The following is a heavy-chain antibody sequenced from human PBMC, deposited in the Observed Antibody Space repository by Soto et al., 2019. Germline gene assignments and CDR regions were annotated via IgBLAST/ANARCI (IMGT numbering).Heavy chain of an antibody. V-gene: IGHV3-30-3*01. Sequence: GGSLRLSCAASGFTFSSYAMHWVRQAPGKGLEWVAVISYDGSNKYYADSVKGRFTISRDNSKNTLYLQMNSLRAEDTAVYYCARERYRRRYFDYWGQGTLVTVSS. CDR3: ARERYRRRYFDY. J-gene: IGHJ4*02. D-gene: IGHD1-1*01. CDR1: GFTFSSYA. CDR2: ISYDGSNK.